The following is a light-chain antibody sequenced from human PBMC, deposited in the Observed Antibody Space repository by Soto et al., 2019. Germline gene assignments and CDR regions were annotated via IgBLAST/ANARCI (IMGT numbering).Light chain of an antibody. V-gene: IGKV3-15*01. CDR1: QSVSSN. CDR2: GAS. J-gene: IGKJ3*01. Sequence: EIVMTQSPATLSVSPGERATLSCRASQSVSSNLAWYQQKPGQAPRLLIYGASTRATGIPARFSGSVSGTEFTLTISSLQSEDFAVYYCQQYNNWPFTFGRGTKVDIK. CDR3: QQYNNWPFT.